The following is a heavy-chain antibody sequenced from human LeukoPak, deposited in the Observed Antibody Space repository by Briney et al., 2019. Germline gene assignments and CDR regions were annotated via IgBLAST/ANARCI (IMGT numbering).Heavy chain of an antibody. D-gene: IGHD3-22*01. CDR2: IYPGDSDT. CDR3: ARSITMIVVVPDAFDI. J-gene: IGHJ3*02. V-gene: IGHV5-51*01. CDR1: GYSFTSYW. Sequence: GESLKISCKGSGYSFTSYWIGWVRQMPGKGLEWVGIIYPGDSDTRYSPSFQGQVTISADKSISTAYLQWSSLKASDTAMYYCARSITMIVVVPDAFDIWGQGTMVTVSS.